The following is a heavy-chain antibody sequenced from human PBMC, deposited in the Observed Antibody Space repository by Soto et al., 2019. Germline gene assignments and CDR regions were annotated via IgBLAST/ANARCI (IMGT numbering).Heavy chain of an antibody. V-gene: IGHV1-69*06. CDR1: GGTFSSYA. CDR3: ARGPRWGGENWFDP. CDR2: IIPIFGTA. Sequence: QVQLVQSGAEVKKPGSSVKVSCKASGGTFSSYAISWVRQAPGQGLEWMGGIIPIFGTANYAQKFQGRVTITEDKSTRKAYGELGSVRSEGTAVYYCARGPRWGGENWFDPWGQGTLVTVSS. J-gene: IGHJ5*02. D-gene: IGHD3-16*01.